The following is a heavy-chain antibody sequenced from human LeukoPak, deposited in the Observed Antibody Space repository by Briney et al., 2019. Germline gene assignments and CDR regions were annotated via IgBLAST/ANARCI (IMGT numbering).Heavy chain of an antibody. D-gene: IGHD3-10*01. CDR1: GGSISSGSYY. V-gene: IGHV4-61*02. Sequence: SETLSLTCTVSGGSISSGSYYWSWIRQPAGKGLEWIGRIYTSGSTNYNPSLKSRVTISVDASKNQFSLKLSSVTAADTAVYYCARQNMVPIALFDYWGQGTLVTVSS. CDR3: ARQNMVPIALFDY. J-gene: IGHJ4*02. CDR2: IYTSGST.